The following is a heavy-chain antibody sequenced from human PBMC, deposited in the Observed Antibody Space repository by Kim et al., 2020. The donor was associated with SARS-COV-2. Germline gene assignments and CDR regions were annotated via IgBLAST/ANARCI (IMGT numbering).Heavy chain of an antibody. V-gene: IGHV1-46*01. Sequence: NYAQKSQGRVTMTRDTSTSTVYMELSSLRSEDTAVYYCARGVSGTKAMDVWGQGTTVTVSS. CDR3: ARGVSGTKAMDV. J-gene: IGHJ6*02. D-gene: IGHD6-19*01.